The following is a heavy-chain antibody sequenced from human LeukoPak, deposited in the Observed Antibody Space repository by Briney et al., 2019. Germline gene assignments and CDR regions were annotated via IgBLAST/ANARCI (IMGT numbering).Heavy chain of an antibody. V-gene: IGHV6-1*01. Sequence: SQTLSRTSAISGDSVSSNTAAWDWIRQSPSRGLEWLGRTYYRSKWTYEDAESVRSRITINVDTSKNQFSLHLNSVAHEDAAVYYCARDRSDDQGFDCWGQGTLVTVSS. CDR2: TYYRSKWTY. CDR3: ARDRSDDQGFDC. J-gene: IGHJ5*01. D-gene: IGHD3-3*01. CDR1: GDSVSSNTAA.